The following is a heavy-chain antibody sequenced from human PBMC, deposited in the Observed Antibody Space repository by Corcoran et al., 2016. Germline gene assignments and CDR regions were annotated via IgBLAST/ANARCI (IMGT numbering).Heavy chain of an antibody. CDR1: GYTLTELS. V-gene: IGHV1-24*01. J-gene: IGHJ6*02. D-gene: IGHD1-26*01. CDR3: ATVGRVGATAPWYYYYGMDV. Sequence: QVQLVQSGAEVKKPGASVKVSCKVSGYTLTELSMHWVRQAPGKGLEWMGGFDPEDGETIYAQKFQGRVTMTEDTSTDTAYMELSSLRSEDTAVYYGATVGRVGATAPWYYYYGMDVWGQGTTVTVSS. CDR2: FDPEDGET.